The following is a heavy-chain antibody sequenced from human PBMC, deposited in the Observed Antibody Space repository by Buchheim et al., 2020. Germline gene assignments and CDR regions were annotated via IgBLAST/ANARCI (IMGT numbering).Heavy chain of an antibody. V-gene: IGHV4-39*07. J-gene: IGHJ5*02. D-gene: IGHD4-17*01. CDR2: IYYSGST. Sequence: QLQLQESGPGLVKPSETLSLTCTVSGGSISSSSYYWGWIRQPPGKGLEWIGSIYYSGSTYYNPSLKSRVTISVDTSKNQFSLKLSSVTAADTAVYYCARLFRGDDYGDYGGNWFDPWGQGTL. CDR3: ARLFRGDDYGDYGGNWFDP. CDR1: GGSISSSSYY.